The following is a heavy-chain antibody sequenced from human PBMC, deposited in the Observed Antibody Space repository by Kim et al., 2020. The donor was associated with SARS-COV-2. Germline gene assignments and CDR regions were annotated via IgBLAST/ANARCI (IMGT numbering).Heavy chain of an antibody. V-gene: IGHV1-69*13. CDR2: IIPIFGTA. CDR3: AKPYDLAYYYYGMDV. J-gene: IGHJ6*02. D-gene: IGHD3-3*01. CDR1: GGTFSSYA. Sequence: SVKVSCKASGGTFSSYAISWVRRAPGQGLEWMGGIIPIFGTANYAQKFQGRVTITADESTSTAYMELSSLRSEDTAVYYCAKPYDLAYYYYGMDVWGQGTTVTVSS.